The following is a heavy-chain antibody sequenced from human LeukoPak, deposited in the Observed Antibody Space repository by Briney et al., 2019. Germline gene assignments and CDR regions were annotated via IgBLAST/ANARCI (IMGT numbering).Heavy chain of an antibody. J-gene: IGHJ4*02. CDR1: GFTFSSY. CDR2: ISSSGTTT. CDR3: VRDGIRDIPGIITIRYDY. V-gene: IGHV3-48*04. D-gene: IGHD3-10*01. Sequence: PGGSLRLSCAASGFTFSSYMYWVRQAPGKGLEWVSYISSSGTTTHYGDSVKGRFTISRDNAKNSLYLQMNSLTAEDTALYYRVRDGIRDIPGIITIRYDYWGQGTLVTVSS.